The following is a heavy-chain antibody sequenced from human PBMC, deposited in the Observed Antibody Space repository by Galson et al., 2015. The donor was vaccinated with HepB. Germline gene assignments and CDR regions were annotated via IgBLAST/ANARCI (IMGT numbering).Heavy chain of an antibody. CDR3: TTSLQYCSSTSCFDY. Sequence: SLRLSCAASGFTFSHAWMSWVRQAPGKGLEWVGRIKSKTDGGTTDYAAPVKGRFTISRDDSKNTLYLQMNSLKAEDTAVYYCTTSLQYCSSTSCFDYWGQGTLVTVSS. D-gene: IGHD2-2*01. V-gene: IGHV3-15*01. CDR2: IKSKTDGGTT. CDR1: GFTFSHAW. J-gene: IGHJ4*02.